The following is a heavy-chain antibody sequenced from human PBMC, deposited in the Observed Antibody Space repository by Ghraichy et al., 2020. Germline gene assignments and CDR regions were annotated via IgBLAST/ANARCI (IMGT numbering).Heavy chain of an antibody. V-gene: IGHV3-30-3*01. D-gene: IGHD6-13*01. CDR1: GFTFSSYA. CDR2: ISYDGSNK. Sequence: GGSLRLSCAASGFTFSSYAMHWVRQAPGKGLEWVAVISYDGSNKYYADSVKGRFTISRDNSKNTLYLQMNSLRAEDTAVYYCARDGGQQLVLLLFDYWGQGTLVTVSS. J-gene: IGHJ4*02. CDR3: ARDGGQQLVLLLFDY.